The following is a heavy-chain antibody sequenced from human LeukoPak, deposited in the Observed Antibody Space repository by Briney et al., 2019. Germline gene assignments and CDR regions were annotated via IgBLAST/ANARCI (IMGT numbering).Heavy chain of an antibody. D-gene: IGHD4-17*01. CDR2: ISYDGSNK. CDR1: GFTFSSYA. CDR3: ARESLQSNDYGDYYDY. Sequence: GGSLRLSCAASGFTFSSYAMHWVRQAPGKGLEWVAVISYDGSNKYYADSVKGRFTISRDDSKNTLYLQMNSLRAEDTAVYYCARESLQSNDYGDYYDYWGQGTLVTVSS. V-gene: IGHV3-30*04. J-gene: IGHJ4*02.